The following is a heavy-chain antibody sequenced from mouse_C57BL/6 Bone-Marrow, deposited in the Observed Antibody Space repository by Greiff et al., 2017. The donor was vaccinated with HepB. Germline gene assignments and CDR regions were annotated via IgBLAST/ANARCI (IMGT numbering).Heavy chain of an antibody. J-gene: IGHJ3*01. V-gene: IGHV5-4*01. Sequence: EVMLVESGGGLVKPGGSLKLSCAASGFTFSSYAMSWVRQTPEKRLEWVATISDGGSYTYYPDNVKGRFTISRDNAKNNLYLQMSQLKSEDTAMYYGAKEANTSVVGWGKGTLVTVSA. CDR1: GFTFSSYA. CDR2: ISDGGSYT. CDR3: AKEANTSVVG. D-gene: IGHD1-1*01.